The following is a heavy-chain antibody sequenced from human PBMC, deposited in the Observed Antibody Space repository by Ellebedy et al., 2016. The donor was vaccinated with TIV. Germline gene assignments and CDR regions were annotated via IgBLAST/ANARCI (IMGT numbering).Heavy chain of an antibody. J-gene: IGHJ4*02. D-gene: IGHD6-25*01. CDR1: AYSFTDFY. V-gene: IGHV1-46*01. CDR2: NNPSGGVT. Sequence: AASVKVSCKTSAYSFTDFYMNWVRQAPGQGLEWMGINNPSGGVTSYAQEFLGRLTVTGYTSTSTVYMELTSMRSEDTALYYCARLPSLGGRHKYYFDYWGQGTLVTVSS. CDR3: ARLPSLGGRHKYYFDY.